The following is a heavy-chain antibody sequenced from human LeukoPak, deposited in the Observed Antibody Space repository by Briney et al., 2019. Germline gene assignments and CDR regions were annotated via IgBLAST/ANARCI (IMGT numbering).Heavy chain of an antibody. Sequence: ASVKVACKASGYIFTGYYMHWVRQVPGQGLEWMGWINPNTCGTNYAQKFQGRVTMTRDTSITTVYMEMSRVRSDDKAVYYGAREGPRFRELHKFDYWGQGTLVTVSS. CDR1: GYIFTGYY. D-gene: IGHD1-7*01. V-gene: IGHV1-2*02. J-gene: IGHJ4*02. CDR3: AREGPRFRELHKFDY. CDR2: INPNTCGT.